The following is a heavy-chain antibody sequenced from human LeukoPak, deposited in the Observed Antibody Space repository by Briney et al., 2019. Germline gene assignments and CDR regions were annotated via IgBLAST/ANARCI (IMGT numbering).Heavy chain of an antibody. CDR3: AKQSAGSAAWYSLHYDF. CDR2: ISGGGGST. Sequence: GGSLRLSCTASGFTFSSYAMTWVRQAPGKGLEWVSGISGGGGSTYYADSVKGRFTISRDNSKDTLYLQMNGLRAEDTAVYFCAKQSAGSAAWYSLHYDFWGQGILVTVSS. V-gene: IGHV3-23*01. CDR1: GFTFSSYA. J-gene: IGHJ4*02. D-gene: IGHD6-13*01.